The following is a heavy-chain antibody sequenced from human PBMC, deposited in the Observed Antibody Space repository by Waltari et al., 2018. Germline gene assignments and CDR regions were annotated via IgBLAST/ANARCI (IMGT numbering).Heavy chain of an antibody. V-gene: IGHV3-7*01. Sequence: EEQVVESGGGWVRRGGSRRPPCLTFGSPLRAHWRAGVRQAPGKELEWVAKIKKDGTEEMYVDSVKGRFTISKDNTKNSVFLQMNSLRAEDTAVYYCARDHWFSLDLWGQGTLVTVSS. J-gene: IGHJ4*02. CDR3: ARDHWFSLDL. D-gene: IGHD3-9*01. CDR2: IKKDGTEE. CDR1: GSPLRAHW.